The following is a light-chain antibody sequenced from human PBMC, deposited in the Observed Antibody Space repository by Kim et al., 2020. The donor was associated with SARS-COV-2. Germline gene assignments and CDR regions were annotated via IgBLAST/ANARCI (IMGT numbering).Light chain of an antibody. CDR1: QDIINY. CDR3: QQYDSLPYN. CDR2: EAS. V-gene: IGKV1-33*01. J-gene: IGKJ2*01. Sequence: ASVGDRVTISCQASQDIINYLNWYQHKPGKGPKLLIYEASNLETGVPSRFRGSGSGTQFTLTINSLQPEDIGTYYCQQYDSLPYNFGQGTKVDIK.